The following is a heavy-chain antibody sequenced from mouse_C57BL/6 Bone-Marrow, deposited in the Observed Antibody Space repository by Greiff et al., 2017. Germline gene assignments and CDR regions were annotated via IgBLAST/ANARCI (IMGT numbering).Heavy chain of an antibody. Sequence: QVQLQQSGPELVKPGASVKISCKASGYSFTSYYIHWVKQRPGQGLEWIGWIYPGSGNTKYNEKFKGKATLTADTSSSTAYMQLSILTSEDSAVYYCASSLLLRFYAMDYWGQGTSVTVSS. CDR3: ASSLLLRFYAMDY. J-gene: IGHJ4*01. V-gene: IGHV1-66*01. CDR2: IYPGSGNT. CDR1: GYSFTSYY. D-gene: IGHD1-1*01.